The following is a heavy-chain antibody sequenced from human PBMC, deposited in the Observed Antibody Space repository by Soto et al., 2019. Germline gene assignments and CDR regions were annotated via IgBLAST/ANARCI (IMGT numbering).Heavy chain of an antibody. CDR3: AKDSTMIVVGPLDY. V-gene: IGHV3-30*18. Sequence: PGGSLRLSCAASGFTFSSYGMHWVRQAPGKGLEWVAVISYDGSNKYYADPVKGRFTISRDNSKNTLYLQMNSLRAEDTAVYYCAKDSTMIVVGPLDYWGQGTLVTVSS. D-gene: IGHD3-22*01. J-gene: IGHJ4*02. CDR1: GFTFSSYG. CDR2: ISYDGSNK.